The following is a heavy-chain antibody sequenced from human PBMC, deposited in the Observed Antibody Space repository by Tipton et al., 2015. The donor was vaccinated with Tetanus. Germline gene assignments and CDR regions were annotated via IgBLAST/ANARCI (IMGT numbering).Heavy chain of an antibody. Sequence: TLSLTCTVSGGSISSSNYYWGWIRQPPGKGLEWIGSIYHSGTTYYKPSLRSRVTMSVDTSKIQFSLKLSSVTAADTAVYYCARATMVRGVLYMDVWGQGTTVTVSS. J-gene: IGHJ6*02. CDR1: GGSISSSNYY. D-gene: IGHD3-10*01. CDR3: ARATMVRGVLYMDV. V-gene: IGHV4-39*01. CDR2: IYHSGTT.